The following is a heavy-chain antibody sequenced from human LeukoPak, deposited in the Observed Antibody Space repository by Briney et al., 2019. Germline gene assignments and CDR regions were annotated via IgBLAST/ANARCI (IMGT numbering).Heavy chain of an antibody. D-gene: IGHD2-2*01. CDR2: INPSGGST. CDR1: GYTFTSYY. CDR3: ARENIVVVPAAPTFGY. J-gene: IGHJ4*02. Sequence: ASVKVSCKASGYTFTSYYMHWVRQAPGQGLEWMGIINPSGGSTSYAQKFQGRVTMTRDTSTSTAYMELSSLRSEDTAVYYCARENIVVVPAAPTFGYWGQGTLVTVSS. V-gene: IGHV1-46*01.